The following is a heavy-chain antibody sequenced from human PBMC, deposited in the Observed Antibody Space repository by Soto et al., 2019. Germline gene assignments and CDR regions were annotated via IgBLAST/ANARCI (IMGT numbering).Heavy chain of an antibody. CDR3: ARDNPGTIHPYYYYMDV. CDR2: INHRGTT. J-gene: IGHJ6*03. D-gene: IGHD1-7*01. CDR1: SGSISSSDW. Sequence: QVHLEESGPGLVKPSGTLSLTCAVSSGSISSSDWWTWVRQPPGKGLEWIGEINHRGTTNYNPSLMSRDITSVDTSQNQFSLRLPSVTAADTAVYYCARDNPGTIHPYYYYMDVWGKGATVTVSS. V-gene: IGHV4-4*02.